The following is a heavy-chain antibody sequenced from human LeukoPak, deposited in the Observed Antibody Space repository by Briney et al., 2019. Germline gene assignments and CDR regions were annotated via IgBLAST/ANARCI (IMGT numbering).Heavy chain of an antibody. J-gene: IGHJ4*02. CDR3: AGGGYISGWYSSPDY. D-gene: IGHD6-19*01. CDR1: GFTFSSYS. Sequence: PGGSLRLSCAASGFTFSSYSMNWVRQAPGKGLEWVSSISSSSSYIYYADSVKGRFTISRDNAKNSLYLQVNSLRAEDTAVYYCAGGGYISGWYSSPDYWGQGILVTVSS. V-gene: IGHV3-21*01. CDR2: ISSSSSYI.